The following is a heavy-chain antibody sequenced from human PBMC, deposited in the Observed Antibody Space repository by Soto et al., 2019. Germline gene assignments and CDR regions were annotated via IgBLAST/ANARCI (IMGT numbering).Heavy chain of an antibody. CDR2: IKQDGSEK. CDR3: ARDMVLVGATTKQYYYYGMDV. V-gene: IGHV3-7*01. D-gene: IGHD1-26*01. CDR1: GFTFSSYW. Sequence: GGSLRLSCAASGFTFSSYWMSWVRQAPGKGLEWVANIKQDGSEKYYVDSVKGRFTISRDNAKNSLYLQMNSLRAEDTAVYYCARDMVLVGATTKQYYYYGMDVWGQGTTVTVSS. J-gene: IGHJ6*02.